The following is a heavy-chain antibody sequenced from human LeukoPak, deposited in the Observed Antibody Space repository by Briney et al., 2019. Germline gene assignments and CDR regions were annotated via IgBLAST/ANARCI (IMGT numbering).Heavy chain of an antibody. CDR2: IYTSGST. V-gene: IGHV4-4*07. CDR3: ARLELALYYYYMDV. CDR1: GGSISSYY. D-gene: IGHD3-10*01. J-gene: IGHJ6*03. Sequence: PSETLSLTCTVSGGSISSYYWSWIRQPAGKGLEWIGRIYTSGSTTYNPSLKSRVTMSVDTSKNQFSLKLSSVTAADTAVYYCARLELALYYYYMDVWGKGTTVTTSS.